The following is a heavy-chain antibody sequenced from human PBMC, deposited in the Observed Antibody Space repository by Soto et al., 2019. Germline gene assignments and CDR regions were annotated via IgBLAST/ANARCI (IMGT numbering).Heavy chain of an antibody. Sequence: EVQLVESGGGLVQPGGSLRISCVASGFSVSNSYMSWVRQAPGKGLEWVSILYSGGTTYYADSVKGRFTFSRDTSEYTVFLQMNNLRVEDTAVYYCVRDRGGSYWLDPWGQGTLVTVSS. D-gene: IGHD2-15*01. CDR1: GFSVSNSY. V-gene: IGHV3-53*01. CDR3: VRDRGGSYWLDP. J-gene: IGHJ5*02. CDR2: LYSGGTT.